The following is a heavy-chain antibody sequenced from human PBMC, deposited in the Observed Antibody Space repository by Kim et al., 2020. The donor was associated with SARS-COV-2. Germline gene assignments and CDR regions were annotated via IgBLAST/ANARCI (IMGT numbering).Heavy chain of an antibody. CDR2: AT. D-gene: IGHD3-10*01. Sequence: ATRYRPSFQGQVTISADKSISTAYLQWSSLKASDTAMYYCASGSPYYFDYWGQGTLVTVSS. J-gene: IGHJ4*02. CDR3: ASGSPYYFDY. V-gene: IGHV5-51*01.